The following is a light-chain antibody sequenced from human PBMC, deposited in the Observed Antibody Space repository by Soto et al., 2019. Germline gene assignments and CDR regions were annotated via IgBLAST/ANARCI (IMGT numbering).Light chain of an antibody. Sequence: IVMTQSPATLSVSPEERATLPCRASQSVTTNMAWYQQKPGQAPRLLIYAASSRANGIPDRLSGSGSGTEFTLTISRLEPEDFAVYYCQQYGYSATFGGGTRLEIK. J-gene: IGKJ5*01. V-gene: IGKV3-20*01. CDR2: AAS. CDR1: QSVTTN. CDR3: QQYGYSAT.